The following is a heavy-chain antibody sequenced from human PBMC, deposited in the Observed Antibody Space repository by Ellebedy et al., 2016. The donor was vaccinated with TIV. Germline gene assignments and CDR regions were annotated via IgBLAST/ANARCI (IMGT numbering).Heavy chain of an antibody. D-gene: IGHD2-15*01. J-gene: IGHJ4*02. CDR3: ARVVAATRVDY. V-gene: IGHV5-51*01. CDR2: IYPGNSES. Sequence: GESLKISCKGSGYRFTSYWIAWVRQMPGKGLEWMGIIYPGNSESRYSPSFQGQVTFSADKSITTAYLQWSSLGASDTAIFYCARVVAATRVDYWGQGTPVTVSS. CDR1: GYRFTSYW.